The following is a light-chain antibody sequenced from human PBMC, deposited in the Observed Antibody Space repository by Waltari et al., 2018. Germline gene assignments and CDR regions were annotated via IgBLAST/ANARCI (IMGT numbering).Light chain of an antibody. Sequence: QSVLTQPPLASGTPGQRVTISCSGSSSNIGSNPVNWYQQLPGTAPKLLIYSNNPLPSGSPDRSSASKSGPPASLAISGLQSEDEADYYCAAWDDSLNGPVFGTGTKVTVL. CDR3: AAWDDSLNGPV. CDR2: SNN. V-gene: IGLV1-44*01. CDR1: SSNIGSNP. J-gene: IGLJ1*01.